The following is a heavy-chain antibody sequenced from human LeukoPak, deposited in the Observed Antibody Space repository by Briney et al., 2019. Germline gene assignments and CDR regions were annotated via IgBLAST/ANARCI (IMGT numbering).Heavy chain of an antibody. CDR3: ARGGYCSGGSCYSPLFDY. CDR2: IYYSGST. D-gene: IGHD2-15*01. Sequence: PSETLSLTCTVPGGSISSGDYYWSWIRQPPGKGLEWIGYIYYSGSTNYNPSLKSRVTISVDTSKNQFSLKLSSVTAADTAVYYCARGGYCSGGSCYSPLFDYWGQGTLVTVSS. CDR1: GGSISSGDYY. J-gene: IGHJ4*02. V-gene: IGHV4-61*08.